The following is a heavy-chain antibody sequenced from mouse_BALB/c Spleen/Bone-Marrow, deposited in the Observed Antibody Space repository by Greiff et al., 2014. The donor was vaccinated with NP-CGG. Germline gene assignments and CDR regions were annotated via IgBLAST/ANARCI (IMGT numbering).Heavy chain of an antibody. CDR1: GFNIKVTY. CDR3: ARWGITTGFAY. CDR2: IDPANGNT. V-gene: IGHV14-3*02. D-gene: IGHD2-4*01. Sequence: VQLQQSGAELVKPGASVKLSCTASGFNIKVTYMHWVKQRPEQGLEWIGRIDPANGNTKYDPKFQGKATITADTSSNTAYLQLSSLTSEDTAVYYCARWGITTGFAYWGQGTLVTVSA. J-gene: IGHJ3*01.